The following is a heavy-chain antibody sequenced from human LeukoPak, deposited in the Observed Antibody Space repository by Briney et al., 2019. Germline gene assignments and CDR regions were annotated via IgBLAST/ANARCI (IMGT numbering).Heavy chain of an antibody. J-gene: IGHJ3*01. Sequence: GGSLRLSCAASGFTFSTYWMTWVRQAPGKGLEWVANMKGDGSELHYVDSVKGRFTISRDNAKNSLYLQMNSLRAEDTAVYYCAKPGYTAAYDLWGQGTLVTVSS. CDR3: AKPGYTAAYDL. CDR2: MKGDGSEL. V-gene: IGHV3-7*03. D-gene: IGHD2-2*02. CDR1: GFTFSTYW.